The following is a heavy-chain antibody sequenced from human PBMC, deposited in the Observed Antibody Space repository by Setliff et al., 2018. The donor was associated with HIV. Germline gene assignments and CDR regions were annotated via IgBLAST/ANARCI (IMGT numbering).Heavy chain of an antibody. V-gene: IGHV1-24*01. CDR2: FDPEDGET. Sequence: GASVKVSCKISGYTLTELSIHWVRQAPGKGLEWMASFDPEDGETFYAQKFQGRLTTTEDTSTDTAYMELSSLRSDDTAMYYCATDPGYSSTWYSESFQHWGQGTVVTVSS. D-gene: IGHD6-13*01. J-gene: IGHJ1*01. CDR3: ATDPGYSSTWYSESFQH. CDR1: GYTLTELS.